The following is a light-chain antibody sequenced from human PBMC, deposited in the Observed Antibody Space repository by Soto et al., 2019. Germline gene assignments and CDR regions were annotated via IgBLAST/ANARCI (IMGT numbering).Light chain of an antibody. J-gene: IGLJ2*01. Sequence: QLVLTQSPSDSASLGASLKLTCTLSSGHSSYAIAWHQQQPEKGPRYLMKLSSDGSHSKGNGIPDRFSGSSSGAERYLTISSRQSEDDADYYCQTWDTGARVVFGGGTKLTVL. CDR3: QTWDTGARVV. CDR1: SGHSSYA. CDR2: LSSDGSH. V-gene: IGLV4-69*01.